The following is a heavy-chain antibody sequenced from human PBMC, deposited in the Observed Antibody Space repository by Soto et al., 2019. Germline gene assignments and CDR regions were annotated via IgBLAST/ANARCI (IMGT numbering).Heavy chain of an antibody. V-gene: IGHV3-23*01. CDR1: GFTFSNYA. J-gene: IGHJ4*02. Sequence: EAQLLESGGALVQPGGSLRLSCAASGFTFSNYAMAWVRQAPAKGLEWFSAISGSGGGTYYADSVKGRFTISRDNSNKMLHLQMNRLIVEDTAIYYCVKGSAESRPYYFDYWGQGILVTVCS. CDR3: VKGSAESRPYYFDY. D-gene: IGHD3-22*01. CDR2: ISGSGGGT.